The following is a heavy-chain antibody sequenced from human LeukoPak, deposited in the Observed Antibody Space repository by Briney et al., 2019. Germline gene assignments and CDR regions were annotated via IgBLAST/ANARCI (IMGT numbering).Heavy chain of an antibody. V-gene: IGHV3-7*01. CDR3: ARDKDWAFDY. CDR1: GFTFKIYW. D-gene: IGHD3/OR15-3a*01. J-gene: IGHJ4*02. Sequence: GGSLRLSCVASGFTFKIYWMMWARQAPGKGLEWVANMKGDGSEIHYADSVKGRFTISRDDAKNSLFLQMYSLRAEDTAVYYCARDKDWAFDYWGQGTLVTVSS. CDR2: MKGDGSEI.